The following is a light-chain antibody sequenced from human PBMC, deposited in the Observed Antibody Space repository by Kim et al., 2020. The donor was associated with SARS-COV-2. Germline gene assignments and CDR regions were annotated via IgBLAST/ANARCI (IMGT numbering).Light chain of an antibody. CDR1: QSISSD. V-gene: IGKV3-15*01. CDR2: VAS. CDR3: QQYHKWPPYN. Sequence: VFSADRAALSCRPSQSISSDLSWCHQQPGQPPTLLIYVASTRTTGIPPRFSGGRCGTEFTLTISSLLSEDFAVFYCQQYHKWPPYNFGQGTKLEI. J-gene: IGKJ2*01.